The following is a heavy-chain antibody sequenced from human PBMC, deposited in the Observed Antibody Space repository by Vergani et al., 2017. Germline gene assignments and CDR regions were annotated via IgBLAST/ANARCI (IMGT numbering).Heavy chain of an antibody. Sequence: EVQLVESGGGLIQPGGSLRLSCAASGFTVSSNYMSWVRQAPGKGLEWVSVIYSGGSTYYADSVKGRFTISRDNSKNTLYLQRNSLRAEDTAVYYCALPYYYGSGSYYENDAFDIWGRGTMVTVSS. CDR1: GFTVSSNY. CDR3: ALPYYYGSGSYYENDAFDI. CDR2: IYSGGST. D-gene: IGHD3-10*01. J-gene: IGHJ3*02. V-gene: IGHV3-53*01.